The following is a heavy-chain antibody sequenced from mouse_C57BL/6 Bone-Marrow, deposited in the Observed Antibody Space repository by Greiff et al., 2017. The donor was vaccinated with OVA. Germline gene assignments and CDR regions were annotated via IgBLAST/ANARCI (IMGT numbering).Heavy chain of an antibody. Sequence: EVQLVESVAELVRPGASVKLSCTASGFNIKNPYMHWVKQRPEQGLEWIGRIDPANGNTKYAPKFQGKATITADTSSNTAYLQLSSLTSEDTAIYYCARSYYDPFAYWGQGTLVTVSA. CDR1: GFNIKNPY. J-gene: IGHJ3*01. CDR3: ARSYYDPFAY. CDR2: IDPANGNT. D-gene: IGHD2-4*01. V-gene: IGHV14-3*01.